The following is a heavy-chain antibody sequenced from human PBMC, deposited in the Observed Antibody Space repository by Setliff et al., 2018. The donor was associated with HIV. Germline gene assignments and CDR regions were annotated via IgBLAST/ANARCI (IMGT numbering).Heavy chain of an antibody. V-gene: IGHV1-3*04. Sequence: GASVKVSCKASGYIFTNYAMQWVRQAPGQGLEWMGWINTGNGSTKYSQKFQGRVTISRDTFASTAYMYLSSLRSEDTAVYYCARPDSRWYVRGRDPLYGMDVWGQGTTVTVSS. D-gene: IGHD6-13*01. CDR3: ARPDSRWYVRGRDPLYGMDV. CDR1: GYIFTNYA. J-gene: IGHJ6*02. CDR2: INTGNGST.